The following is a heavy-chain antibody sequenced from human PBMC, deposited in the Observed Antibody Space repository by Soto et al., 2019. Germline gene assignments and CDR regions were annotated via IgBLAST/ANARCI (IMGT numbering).Heavy chain of an antibody. V-gene: IGHV1-18*01. D-gene: IGHD2-2*01. Sequence: ASVKVSCKGFGYSFMKYGINWVRQAPGQGLEWVGWISTYSGYTHSAQKFRGRLTLTTDTAASTAYMELRILRSADTALYYCAREASVLIPAAQPSRFDSWGQGTLVTVSS. CDR3: AREASVLIPAAQPSRFDS. CDR2: ISTYSGYT. CDR1: GYSFMKYG. J-gene: IGHJ4*02.